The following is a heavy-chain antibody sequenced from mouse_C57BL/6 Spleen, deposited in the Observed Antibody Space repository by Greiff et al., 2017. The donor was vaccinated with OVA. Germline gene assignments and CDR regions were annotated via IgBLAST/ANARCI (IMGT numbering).Heavy chain of an antibody. CDR1: GYSITSGYY. J-gene: IGHJ2*01. CDR3: ARALNWDAFDY. D-gene: IGHD4-1*02. Sequence: EVQVVESGPGLVKPSPSLSLTCSVTGYSITSGYYWNWIRQFPGNKLEWIGYISYDGSNNYNPALKKRISLTRDTSKNQFFLKLNSVTTEDTATYYGARALNWDAFDYWGQGTTLTVSS. CDR2: ISYDGSN. V-gene: IGHV3-6*01.